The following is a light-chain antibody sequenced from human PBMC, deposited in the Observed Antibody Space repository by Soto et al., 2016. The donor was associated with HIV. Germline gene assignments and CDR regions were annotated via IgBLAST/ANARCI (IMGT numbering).Light chain of an antibody. CDR1: NIGRKS. Sequence: YVLTQPPSVSVAPGKTATITCGGDNIGRKSVNWYQQKPGQAPVLVVYDDTDRPSGISGRFAGSNSGSAATLTVTKVEFGDEADYYCHVWDEASDSAVFAGGTKVTVL. J-gene: IGLJ2*01. V-gene: IGLV3-21*03. CDR3: HVWDEASDSAV. CDR2: DDT.